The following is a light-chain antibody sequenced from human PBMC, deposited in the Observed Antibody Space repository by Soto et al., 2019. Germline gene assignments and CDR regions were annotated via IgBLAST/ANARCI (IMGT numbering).Light chain of an antibody. CDR1: QSVSSSY. CDR2: GAS. CDR3: QQYGSSPGT. J-gene: IGKJ1*01. Sequence: IVLTQSPGHLSLSPWDRATLTCRASQSVSSSYLAWYQQKPGQAPRLLIYGASSRATGIPDRFSGSGSGTDFTLTISRLEPEDVAVYYCQQYGSSPGTFGQGTKVDIK. V-gene: IGKV3-20*01.